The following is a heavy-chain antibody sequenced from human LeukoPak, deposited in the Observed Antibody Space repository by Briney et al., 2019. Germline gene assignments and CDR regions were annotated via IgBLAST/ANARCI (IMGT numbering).Heavy chain of an antibody. CDR2: IYTSGNT. V-gene: IGHV4-4*07. J-gene: IGHJ4*02. CDR1: GVSISGCY. CDR3: ARGPHTGSYPHFFDY. Sequence: PAGTLSLTCTVSGVSISGCYWSWIRQPAGKGLEWIGRIYTSGNTNYNPSLKSRVTMSVDTSKNQFSLKLSSVTAADTAVYYCARGPHTGSYPHFFDYWGQGTLVTVSS. D-gene: IGHD1-26*01.